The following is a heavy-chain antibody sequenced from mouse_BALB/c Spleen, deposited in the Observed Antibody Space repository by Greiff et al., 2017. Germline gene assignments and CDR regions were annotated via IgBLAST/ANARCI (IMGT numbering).Heavy chain of an antibody. J-gene: IGHJ1*01. D-gene: IGHD1-1*01. CDR2: ISSGGST. CDR1: GFTFSSYA. V-gene: IGHV5-6-5*01. Sequence: EVMLVESGGGLVKPGGSLKLSCAASGFTFSSYAMSWVRQTPEKRLEWVASISSGGSTYYPDSVKGRFTISRDNARNILYLQMSSLRSEDTAMYYCARDNYYGSSYGYFDVWGAGTTVTVSS. CDR3: ARDNYYGSSYGYFDV.